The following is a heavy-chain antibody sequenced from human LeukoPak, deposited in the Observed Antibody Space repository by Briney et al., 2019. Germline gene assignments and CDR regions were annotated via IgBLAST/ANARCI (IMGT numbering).Heavy chain of an antibody. CDR3: ARLHGTSLPRVFDF. Sequence: PGESLRISCKGSGYSFTSYWIGWVRQMPGTGLEWMGIIYPGDSDSRYSPSFQGQVTISVDKSISTAYLQWSSLKASDTAMYYCARLHGTSLPRVFDFWGQGTLVTVSS. J-gene: IGHJ4*02. CDR2: IYPGDSDS. CDR1: GYSFTSYW. V-gene: IGHV5-51*01. D-gene: IGHD6-6*01.